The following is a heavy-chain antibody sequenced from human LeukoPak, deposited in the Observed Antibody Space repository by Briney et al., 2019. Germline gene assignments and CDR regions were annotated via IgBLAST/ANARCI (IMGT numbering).Heavy chain of an antibody. J-gene: IGHJ6*02. D-gene: IGHD3-3*01. CDR3: ARDQGRVTIFGVVPYGMDV. CDR1: GGSISSYY. Sequence: SETLSLTCTVSGGSISSYYWSWIRQPPGKGLEWIGYIYYSGSTNYNPSLKSRVTISVDTSKNQFSLKLSSVTAADTAVYHCARDQGRVTIFGVVPYGMDVWGQGTTVTVSS. CDR2: IYYSGST. V-gene: IGHV4-59*01.